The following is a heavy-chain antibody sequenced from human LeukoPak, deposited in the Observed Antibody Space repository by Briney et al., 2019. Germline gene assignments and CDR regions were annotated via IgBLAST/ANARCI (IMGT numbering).Heavy chain of an antibody. D-gene: IGHD6-19*01. CDR1: LDSTTSNF. CDR3: ARSRLGTDL. J-gene: IGHJ2*01. V-gene: IGHV4-34*01. Sequence: PSETLSLTCTVSLDSTTSNFWSWVRQPPGKGLEWIGEINHSGSTNYNPSLKSRVTISVDTSNNQFSLKLSSVTAADTAVYYCARSRLGTDLWGRGILVTVSS. CDR2: INHSGST.